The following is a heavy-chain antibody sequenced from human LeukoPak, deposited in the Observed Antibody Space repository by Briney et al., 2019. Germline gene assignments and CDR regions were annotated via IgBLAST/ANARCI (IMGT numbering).Heavy chain of an antibody. Sequence: ASVKVSCKASGYTFTSYGISWVRQAPGQGLEWMGWISAYNGNTNYAQKLQGRVTMTTDTSTSTAYMELRSLRSDDTAVYYCARVITMVRGVTVGWFDPWGQGTLVTVSS. CDR3: ARVITMVRGVTVGWFDP. J-gene: IGHJ5*02. CDR1: GYTFTSYG. CDR2: ISAYNGNT. D-gene: IGHD3-10*01. V-gene: IGHV1-18*01.